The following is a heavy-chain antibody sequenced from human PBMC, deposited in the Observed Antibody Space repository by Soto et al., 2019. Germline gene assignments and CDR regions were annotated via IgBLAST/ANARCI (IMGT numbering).Heavy chain of an antibody. CDR2: IYYSGST. V-gene: IGHV4-59*01. Sequence: PSETLSLTCTVSGGSISSYYWSWIRQPPGKGLEWIGYIYYSGSTNYNPSLKSRVTISVDTSKNQCSLKLSSVTAADTAVYYCARVRWTVAGPGHFDYWGQGTLVTVSS. CDR3: ARVRWTVAGPGHFDY. CDR1: GGSISSYY. D-gene: IGHD6-19*01. J-gene: IGHJ4*02.